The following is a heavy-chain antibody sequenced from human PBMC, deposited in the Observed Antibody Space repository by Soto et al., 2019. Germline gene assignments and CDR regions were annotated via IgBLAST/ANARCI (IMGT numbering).Heavy chain of an antibody. D-gene: IGHD2-15*01. J-gene: IGHJ4*02. CDR2: VRSKANNYAT. CDR1: GFTFSASA. V-gene: IGHV3-73*01. Sequence: EVQLVESGGGLVQPGGSLKLSCAASGFTFSASAMHWVRQASGKGLEWVGRVRSKANNYATAYAASVEGRFTISRDDSKTTAYLQMNSLKTEDTAVYYCTSQGGYCGGGSCYAFNDYWGQGTLVTVSS. CDR3: TSQGGYCGGGSCYAFNDY.